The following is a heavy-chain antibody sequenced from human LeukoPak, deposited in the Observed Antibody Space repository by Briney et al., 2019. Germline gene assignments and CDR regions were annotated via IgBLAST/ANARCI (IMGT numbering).Heavy chain of an antibody. V-gene: IGHV3-23*01. CDR2: IGGSGTST. D-gene: IGHD5-24*01. J-gene: IGHJ4*02. Sequence: GGSLRLSCAASGFTFSSYGMHWVRQAPGKGLEWVSAIGGSGTSTYYGDSVKGRFTVSRDNSKNTLYLQMNSLRVEDTAVYYCAKVEMAIIFWGQGALVTVSS. CDR3: AKVEMAIIF. CDR1: GFTFSSYG.